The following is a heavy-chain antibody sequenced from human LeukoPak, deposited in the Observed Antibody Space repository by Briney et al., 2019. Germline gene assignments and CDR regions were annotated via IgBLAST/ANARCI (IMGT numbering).Heavy chain of an antibody. V-gene: IGHV3-64*01. CDR2: ISSNGGST. CDR3: AREKRGYSYGLVDY. J-gene: IGHJ4*02. D-gene: IGHD5-18*01. CDR1: GFTFSSYA. Sequence: GGSLRLSCAASGFTFSSYAMHWVRQAPGKGPEYVSAISSNGGSTYYANSVKGRFTISRDNSKNTLYLQMGSLRAEDMAVYYCAREKRGYSYGLVDYWGQGTLVTVSS.